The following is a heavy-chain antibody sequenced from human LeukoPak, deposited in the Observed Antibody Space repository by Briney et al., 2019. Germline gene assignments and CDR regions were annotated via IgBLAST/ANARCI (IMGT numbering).Heavy chain of an antibody. CDR1: GYTLTESS. J-gene: IGHJ3*02. CDR2: IIPILGIA. D-gene: IGHD3-16*02. Sequence: ASVTVSCKVSGYTLTESSMHWVRQAPGKGLEWMGRIIPILGIANYAQKLQGRVTMTTDTSTSTAYMELRSLRSDDTAVYYCARGSGVGGELSLFQPLGAFDIWGQGTMVTVSS. CDR3: ARGSGVGGELSLFQPLGAFDI. V-gene: IGHV1-18*01.